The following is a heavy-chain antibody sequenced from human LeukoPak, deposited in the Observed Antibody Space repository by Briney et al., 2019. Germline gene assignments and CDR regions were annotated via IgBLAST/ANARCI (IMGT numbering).Heavy chain of an antibody. CDR1: GYTFTSYY. D-gene: IGHD2-21*02. CDR3: ARVGGLYCGGDCYRFDY. CDR2: IYPSGGST. Sequence: ASEKVSCKASGYTFTSYYMHWVRQAPGQGLEWMGIIYPSGGSTSYAQKFQGRVTMTRDTSTSTVYMELSSLRSEDTAVYYCARVGGLYCGGDCYRFDYWGQGTLVTVSS. J-gene: IGHJ4*02. V-gene: IGHV1-46*01.